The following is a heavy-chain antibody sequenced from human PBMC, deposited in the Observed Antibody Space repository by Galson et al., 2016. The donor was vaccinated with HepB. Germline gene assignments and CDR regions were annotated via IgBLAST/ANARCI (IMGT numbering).Heavy chain of an antibody. CDR1: GFTFSKFA. CDR3: ARSRRDRTMVTFMGWFDP. V-gene: IGHV3-23*01. J-gene: IGHJ5*02. CDR2: VSGSVGST. Sequence: SLRLSCAGSGFTFSKFAMSWVRQAPGKGLEWVSAVSGSVGSTFYADSVKGRFSISRDNSQSKVFLQMNSLRAEDTAVYYCARSRRDRTMVTFMGWFDPWGQGTLVTVSS. D-gene: IGHD5-18*01.